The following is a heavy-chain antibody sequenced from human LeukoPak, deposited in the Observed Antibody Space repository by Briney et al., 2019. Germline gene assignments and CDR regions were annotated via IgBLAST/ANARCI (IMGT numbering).Heavy chain of an antibody. CDR1: GFTFSNAW. CDR3: TTKVTTVTPGRDY. J-gene: IGHJ4*02. Sequence: GGTLRLFCAASGFTFSNAWMSWVRQAPGKGLEWVGRIKSKTDGGTTDYAAPVKGRFTISRDDSKNTLYLQMNSLKTEDTAVYYCTTKVTTVTPGRDYWGQGTLVTVSS. D-gene: IGHD4-17*01. V-gene: IGHV3-15*01. CDR2: IKSKTDGGTT.